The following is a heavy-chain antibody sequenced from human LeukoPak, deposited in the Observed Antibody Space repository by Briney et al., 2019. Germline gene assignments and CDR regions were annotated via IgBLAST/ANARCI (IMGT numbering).Heavy chain of an antibody. Sequence: PGGSLRLSCAASGFTFSSNGMSWVRQAPGRGLEWVSVISGSGGSPDYTDSAKGRFTISRDNSKNTLYLQMNSLRAEDTAVYYCASPPDSSGYYRYFQHWGQGTLVTVSS. V-gene: IGHV3-23*01. CDR3: ASPPDSSGYYRYFQH. CDR1: GFTFSSNG. CDR2: ISGSGGSP. J-gene: IGHJ1*01. D-gene: IGHD3-22*01.